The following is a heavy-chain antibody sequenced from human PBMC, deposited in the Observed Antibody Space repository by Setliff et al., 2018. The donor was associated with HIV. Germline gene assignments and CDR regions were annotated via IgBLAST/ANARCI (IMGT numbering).Heavy chain of an antibody. J-gene: IGHJ6*02. CDR3: AKTLPTLYPPHNYYYGMDV. D-gene: IGHD2-15*01. CDR1: GFTFSSSW. V-gene: IGHV3-7*05. CDR2: MNRDGSEK. Sequence: GGSLRLSCAASGFTFSSSWMTWVRQAPGRGLEYVAGMNRDGSEKGYADSVEGRFTISRDNAKNSLYLQMNSLRAEDTAVYYCAKTLPTLYPPHNYYYGMDVWGQGTTVTVSS.